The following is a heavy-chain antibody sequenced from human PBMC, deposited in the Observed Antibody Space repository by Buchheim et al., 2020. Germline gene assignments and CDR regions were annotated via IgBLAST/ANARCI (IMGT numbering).Heavy chain of an antibody. V-gene: IGHV3-30-3*01. D-gene: IGHD5-18*01. CDR1: GFTFSSYA. CDR3: AKVSRPTADL. CDR2: ISYDGSNK. Sequence: QVQLVESGGGVVQPGRSLRLSCAASGFTFSSYAMHWVRQAPGKGLEWVAVISYDGSNKYYADSVKGRFTISRDNSKNTLYLQMNSLRAEDTAVYYCAKVSRPTADLWGQGTT. J-gene: IGHJ6*02.